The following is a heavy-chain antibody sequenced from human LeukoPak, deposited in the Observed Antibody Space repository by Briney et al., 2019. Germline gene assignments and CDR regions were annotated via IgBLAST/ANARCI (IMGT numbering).Heavy chain of an antibody. D-gene: IGHD6-25*01. CDR2: INSDGGST. V-gene: IGHV3-74*01. CDR3: ARAATERYYYGMDV. J-gene: IGHJ6*02. Sequence: GGSLRLSCAASGFTFSSYWMHWVRQAPGKGLVWVSRINSDGGSTSYADSVKGRFTISRDNAKNTLYLQMNSLRAEDTAVYYCARAATERYYYGMDVWGQGTTVTVSS. CDR1: GFTFSSYW.